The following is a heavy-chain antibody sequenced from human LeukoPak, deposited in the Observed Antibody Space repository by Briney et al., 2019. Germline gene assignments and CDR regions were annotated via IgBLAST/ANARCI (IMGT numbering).Heavy chain of an antibody. V-gene: IGHV4-59*01. D-gene: IGHD3-3*01. J-gene: IGHJ4*02. CDR3: ARESLESSLHY. CDR2: IYYSGST. Sequence: KPSETLSLTRTVSGGSISSYYWSWIRQPPGKGLEWIGYIYYSGSTNYNPSLKSRVTISLDTSKNQFSLRLSSVTAADTAVYYCARESLESSLHYWGQGTLVTVSS. CDR1: GGSISSYY.